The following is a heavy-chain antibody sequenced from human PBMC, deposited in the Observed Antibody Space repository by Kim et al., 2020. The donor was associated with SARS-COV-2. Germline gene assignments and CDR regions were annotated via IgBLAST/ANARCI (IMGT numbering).Heavy chain of an antibody. CDR3: VQGESTGTYYYDNSGYYLGSS. Sequence: GGSLRLSCAASGFTFSSYGMHWVRQAPGKGLEWVAVIWYDGSNKYYADSVKGRFTISRDNSKNTLYLQMNSLRAEDTAVYYCVQGESTGTYYYDNSGYYLGSSWGQGTLVTVSS. V-gene: IGHV3-33*01. CDR1: GFTFSSYG. CDR2: IWYDGSNK. D-gene: IGHD3-22*01. J-gene: IGHJ4*02.